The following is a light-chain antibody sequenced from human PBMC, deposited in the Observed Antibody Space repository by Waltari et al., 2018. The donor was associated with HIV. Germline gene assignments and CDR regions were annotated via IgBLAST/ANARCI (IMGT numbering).Light chain of an antibody. CDR2: LKRDGSH. V-gene: IGLV4-69*02. CDR3: QTWGTGIQV. Sequence: QLVLTQSPSASASLGASVKLTCPLSSGHPNYAIAWHQQHPEKGPRYLMTLKRDGSHSKGDGIPDRFSGSSSGAERYLIISSLQSEDEADYYCQTWGTGIQVFGGGTKVTVL. CDR1: SGHPNYA. J-gene: IGLJ3*02.